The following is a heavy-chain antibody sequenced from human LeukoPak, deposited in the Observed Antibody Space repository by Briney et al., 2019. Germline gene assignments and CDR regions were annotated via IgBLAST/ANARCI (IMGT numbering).Heavy chain of an antibody. CDR3: STLTSRGLSDS. D-gene: IGHD1-20*01. CDR2: IKSKADGETI. V-gene: IGHV3-15*07. J-gene: IGHJ4*02. CDR1: GFTFSNAW. Sequence: GGSLRLSCAASGFTFSNAWTNWVRQALGKGLEWVGRIKSKADGETIDYAAPVKGRFTFSRDDSKNMLYLQMNSLKSEDTAVYYCSTLTSRGLSDSWGQGTLVTVSS.